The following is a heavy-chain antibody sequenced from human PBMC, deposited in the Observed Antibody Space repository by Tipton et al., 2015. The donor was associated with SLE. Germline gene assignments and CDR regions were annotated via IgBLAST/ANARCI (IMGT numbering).Heavy chain of an antibody. V-gene: IGHV4-4*07. CDR3: ARGRSSTMYGLDI. CDR2: IYTSGST. Sequence: TLSLTCTVSGGSISSYYWSWIRLPAGQGLEWIGRIYTSGSTNYNPSLKSRVTMSIDTSKNQFSLNVASVTAADTAVYYCARGRSSTMYGLDIWGQGTAVTVSS. J-gene: IGHJ6*02. CDR1: GGSISSYY. D-gene: IGHD2/OR15-2a*01.